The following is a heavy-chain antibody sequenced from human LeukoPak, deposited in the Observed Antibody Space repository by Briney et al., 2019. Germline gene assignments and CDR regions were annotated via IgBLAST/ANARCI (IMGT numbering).Heavy chain of an antibody. J-gene: IGHJ4*02. Sequence: SETLSLSCSVSGVSSSSSSYDWGWIRQPPGKGPEWIGSIHDSGSTDYNPSLKSRVTISVDTSKNQFSLKLSSVTAADTAVYYCARLYGGNSNNYYCDYWGQGTLVTVSS. CDR1: GVSSSSSSYD. CDR3: ARLYGGNSNNYYCDY. CDR2: IHDSGST. V-gene: IGHV4-39*01. D-gene: IGHD4-23*01.